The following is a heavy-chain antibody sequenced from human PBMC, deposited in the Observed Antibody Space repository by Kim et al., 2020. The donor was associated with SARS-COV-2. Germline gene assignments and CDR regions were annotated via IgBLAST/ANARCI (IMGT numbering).Heavy chain of an antibody. Sequence: YTPSLKSRVTISVDTSKNQFSLKLSSVTAADTAVYYCARGGGYSYGAIDYWGQGTLVTVSS. CDR3: ARGGGYSYGAIDY. D-gene: IGHD5-18*01. J-gene: IGHJ4*02. V-gene: IGHV4-34*01.